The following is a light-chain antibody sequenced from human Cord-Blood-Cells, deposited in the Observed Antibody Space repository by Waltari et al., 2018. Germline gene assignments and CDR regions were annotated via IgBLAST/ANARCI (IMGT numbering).Light chain of an antibody. V-gene: IGKV3-11*01. Sequence: EIVLTQSPATLSFSPGERATLSCRASQGVSSYLAWYQQKPGQAPRLLIYDASNRATGIPARFSGSGSGTDFTLTISSLEPEDFAVYYCQQRSNWPLTFGGGTKVEIK. CDR1: QGVSSY. CDR3: QQRSNWPLT. CDR2: DAS. J-gene: IGKJ4*01.